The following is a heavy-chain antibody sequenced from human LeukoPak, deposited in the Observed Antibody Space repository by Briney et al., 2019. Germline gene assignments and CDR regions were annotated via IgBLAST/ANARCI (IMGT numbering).Heavy chain of an antibody. CDR2: IYTSGST. V-gene: IGHV4-61*02. D-gene: IGHD6-13*01. J-gene: IGHJ4*02. CDR3: ARDDKGIAAAGQY. Sequence: PSETLSLTCTVSGDSTSSDSYYWNWIRQPAGKGLEWIGRIYTSGSTTYNPSLKSRVAISLDTSKNQFSLKLTSVTATDTAVYYCARDDKGIAAAGQYWGQGILVTVSS. CDR1: GDSTSSDSYY.